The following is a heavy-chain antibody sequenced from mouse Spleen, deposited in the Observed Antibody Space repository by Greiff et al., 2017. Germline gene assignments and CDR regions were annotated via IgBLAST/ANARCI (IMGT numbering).Heavy chain of an antibody. D-gene: IGHD4-1*01. CDR3: ARGTGNV. CDR1: GYTFTSYG. CDR2: IYPRSGNT. J-gene: IGHJ1*01. V-gene: IGHV1-81*01. Sequence: VQLQQSGAELARPGASVKLSCKASGYTFTSYGISWVKQRTGQGLEWIGEIYPRSGNTYYNEKFKGKATLTADKSSSTAYMELRSLTSEDSAVYFRARGTGNVWGAGTTVTVSS.